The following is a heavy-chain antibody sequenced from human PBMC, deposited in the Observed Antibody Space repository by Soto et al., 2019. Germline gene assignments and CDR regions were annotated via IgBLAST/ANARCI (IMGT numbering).Heavy chain of an antibody. V-gene: IGHV1-69*12. CDR2: IIPIFGTA. D-gene: IGHD6-19*01. CDR3: ARERGDSGGWAEGGAFDI. CDR1: GGTFSSYA. Sequence: QVQLVQSGAEVKKPGSSVKVSCKASGGTFSSYAISWVRQAPGQGLEWMGGIIPIFGTANYAQKFQGRVTMTADERTSTGYMELSSRRSEETAVYYCARERGDSGGWAEGGAFDIWGQGTMVTVSS. J-gene: IGHJ3*02.